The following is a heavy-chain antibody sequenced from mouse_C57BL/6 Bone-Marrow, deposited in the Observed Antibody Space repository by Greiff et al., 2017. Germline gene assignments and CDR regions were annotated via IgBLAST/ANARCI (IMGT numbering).Heavy chain of an antibody. CDR1: GYTFTSYG. Sequence: QVQLKESGAELARPGASVKLSCKASGYTFTSYGISWVKQRTGQGLEWIGEIYPRSGNTYYNEKFKGKATLTADKSSSTAYMELRSLTSEDSAVXFCARLRLGGYYAMDYWGQGTSVTVSS. D-gene: IGHD2-12*01. V-gene: IGHV1-81*01. J-gene: IGHJ4*01. CDR2: IYPRSGNT. CDR3: ARLRLGGYYAMDY.